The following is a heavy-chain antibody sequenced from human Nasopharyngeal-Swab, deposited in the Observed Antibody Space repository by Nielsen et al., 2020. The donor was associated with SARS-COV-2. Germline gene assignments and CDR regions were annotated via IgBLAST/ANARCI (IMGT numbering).Heavy chain of an antibody. Sequence: SETLSLTCTVSGGPISSYYWSWIRQPPGKGLEWIGYIYYSGSTNYNPSLKSRVTISVDTSKNQFSLKLSSVTAADTAVYYCARTIGASRGYSYGSYYYMDVWGKGTTVTVSS. CDR2: IYYSGST. CDR3: ARTIGASRGYSYGSYYYMDV. J-gene: IGHJ6*03. D-gene: IGHD5-18*01. V-gene: IGHV4-59*01. CDR1: GGPISSYY.